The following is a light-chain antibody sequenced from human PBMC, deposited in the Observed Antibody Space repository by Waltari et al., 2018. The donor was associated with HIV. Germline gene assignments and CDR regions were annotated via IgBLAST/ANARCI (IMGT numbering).Light chain of an antibody. Sequence: QSLLTQPPPVSAAPGQIVTISCSGTHSNIGTNYISWYQHLPGTAPKLIIYDNDKRPSGIPDRFSGSKSGTSATLGVSGLQTGDEADYFCGTWDTTLSAVVFGGGTKLTVL. CDR2: DND. CDR1: HSNIGTNY. V-gene: IGLV1-51*01. CDR3: GTWDTTLSAVV. J-gene: IGLJ2*01.